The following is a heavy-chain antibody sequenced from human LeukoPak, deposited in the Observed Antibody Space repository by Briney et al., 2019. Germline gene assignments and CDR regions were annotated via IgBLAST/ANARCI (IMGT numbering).Heavy chain of an antibody. CDR1: GYSFTSYW. V-gene: IGHV5-51*03. J-gene: IGHJ4*02. D-gene: IGHD5-18*01. CDR3: ARPPSVDTAMHDDY. Sequence: PGESLKISCKGSGYSFTSYWIGWVRQIPGKGLEWMGIIYPGDSDTRYSPSFQGQVTISADKSISTAYLPWRRLKVSDTAMYYCARPPSVDTAMHDDYWGQGTLVTVSS. CDR2: IYPGDSDT.